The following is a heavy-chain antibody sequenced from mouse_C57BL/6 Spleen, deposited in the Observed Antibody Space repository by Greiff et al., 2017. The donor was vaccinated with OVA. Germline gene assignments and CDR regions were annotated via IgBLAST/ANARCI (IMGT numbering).Heavy chain of an antibody. D-gene: IGHD3-2*02. CDR1: GYTFTDYN. CDR3: ARGRRDSSGDYFDY. J-gene: IGHJ2*01. Sequence: VQLQQSGPELVKPGASVKIPCKASGYTFTDYNMDWVKQSHGKSLEWIGDINPNNGGTIYNQKFKGKATLTVDKSSSTAYMELRSLTSEDTAVYYCARGRRDSSGDYFDYWGQGTTLTVSS. V-gene: IGHV1-18*01. CDR2: INPNNGGT.